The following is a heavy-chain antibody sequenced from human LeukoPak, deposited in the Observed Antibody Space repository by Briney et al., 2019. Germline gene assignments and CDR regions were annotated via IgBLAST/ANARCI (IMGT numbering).Heavy chain of an antibody. V-gene: IGHV4-59*08. D-gene: IGHD3-10*01. CDR2: IYYSGST. CDR3: AKSSWSLFDP. CDR1: GGSFSGYY. J-gene: IGHJ5*02. Sequence: SETLSLTCAVYGGSFSGYYWNWIRQPPGKGLEWIGYIYYSGSTNYNPSLKSRVTISVDASKNQFSLRLSSVTAADTAMYYCAKSSWSLFDPWGQGTLVTVSS.